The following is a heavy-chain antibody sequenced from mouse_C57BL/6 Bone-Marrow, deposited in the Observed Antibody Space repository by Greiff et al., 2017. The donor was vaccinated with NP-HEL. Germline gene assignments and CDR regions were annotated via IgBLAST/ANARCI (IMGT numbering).Heavy chain of an antibody. CDR3: APVYYDYGGGFAY. CDR1: GYTFTDYN. CDR2: INPNNGGT. J-gene: IGHJ3*01. D-gene: IGHD2-4*01. V-gene: IGHV1-22*01. Sequence: EVQLQQSGPELVKPGASVKMSCKASGYTFTDYNMHWVKQSHGKSLEWIGYINPNNGGTSYNQKFKGKATLTVNKSSSTAYMELRSLTSEDSAVYYCAPVYYDYGGGFAYWGQGTLLTVSA.